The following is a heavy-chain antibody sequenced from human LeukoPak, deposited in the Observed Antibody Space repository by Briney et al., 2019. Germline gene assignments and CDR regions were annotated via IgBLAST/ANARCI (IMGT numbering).Heavy chain of an antibody. Sequence: PGGSLRLSCVGSGFNFSAHAMHWVRQAPGKGLEYVSAISSNGINTGYANSVKGRLTISRDNSKNTLFLQMGSLRVEDMAVYYCAREASAENSGWFFDYWGQGTLVAVSS. CDR1: GFNFSAHA. CDR2: ISSNGINT. CDR3: AREASAENSGWFFDY. J-gene: IGHJ4*02. V-gene: IGHV3-64*01. D-gene: IGHD2/OR15-2a*01.